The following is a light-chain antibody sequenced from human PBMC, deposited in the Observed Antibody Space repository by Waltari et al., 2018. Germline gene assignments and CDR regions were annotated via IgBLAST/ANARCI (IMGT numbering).Light chain of an antibody. CDR3: SSYTGDNILL. Sequence: QSALTQPASVSGSPGQSITISCTGTSSDIGRYNTVSWYQQYPGKAPQIIIYEVKHPPSGVSTCFSGSTSGNTASLTISALQADDEAYFYCSSYTGDNILLFGGGTKVTVL. CDR2: EVK. V-gene: IGLV2-14*01. J-gene: IGLJ3*02. CDR1: SSDIGRYNT.